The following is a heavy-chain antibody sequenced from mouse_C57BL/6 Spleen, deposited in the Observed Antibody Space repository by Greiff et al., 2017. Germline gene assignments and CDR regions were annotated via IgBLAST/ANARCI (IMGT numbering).Heavy chain of an antibody. D-gene: IGHD1-1*01. CDR3: ARPSITTVVAPYAMDY. CDR1: GYTFTGYW. CDR2: ILPGSGST. J-gene: IGHJ4*01. V-gene: IGHV1-9*01. Sequence: QVQLQQSGAELMKPGASVKLSCKATGYTFTGYWIEWVKQRPGHGLEWIGEILPGSGSTNYNEKFKGKATFTADTSSNTAYMQLSSLTTEDSAIYYCARPSITTVVAPYAMDYWGQGTSVTVSS.